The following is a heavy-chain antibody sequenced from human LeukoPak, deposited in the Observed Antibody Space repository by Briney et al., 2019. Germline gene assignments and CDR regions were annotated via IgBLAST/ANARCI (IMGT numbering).Heavy chain of an antibody. Sequence: KPGGSLRLSCAASGFTFSSYSMNWVRQAPGKGLEWVSSISSSSSCIYYADSVKGRFTISRDNAKNSLYLQMNSLRAEDTAVYYCARAVYSSSPSFDYWGQGTLVTVSS. D-gene: IGHD6-6*01. V-gene: IGHV3-21*01. CDR2: ISSSSSCI. J-gene: IGHJ4*02. CDR1: GFTFSSYS. CDR3: ARAVYSSSPSFDY.